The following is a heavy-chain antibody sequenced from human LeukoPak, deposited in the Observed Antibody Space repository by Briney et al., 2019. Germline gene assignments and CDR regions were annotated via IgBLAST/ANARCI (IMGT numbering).Heavy chain of an antibody. J-gene: IGHJ4*02. CDR1: GGSISSYY. Sequence: PSETLSLTCTVSGGSISSYYWSWLRQPPGKGLEWIGYIYYSGSTNYNPSLKSRVTISVDTSKNQFSLKLSSVTAADTAVYYCARARGYSYGYADYWGQGTLVTVSS. CDR2: IYYSGST. D-gene: IGHD5-18*01. CDR3: ARARGYSYGYADY. V-gene: IGHV4-59*01.